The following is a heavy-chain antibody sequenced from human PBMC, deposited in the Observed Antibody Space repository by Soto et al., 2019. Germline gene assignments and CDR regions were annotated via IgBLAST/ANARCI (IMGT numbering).Heavy chain of an antibody. Sequence: PGGSLRLSCTASGFTFSSYAMSWVRQAPGKGLEWVSAISGSGGNTYYADSVKGRFTISRDNSKNTLYLLMNSLRAEDTAVYYCARGRFLEWLLFNYYYYGMDVWGQGTTVTVSS. J-gene: IGHJ6*02. D-gene: IGHD3-3*01. CDR3: ARGRFLEWLLFNYYYYGMDV. CDR2: ISGSGGNT. V-gene: IGHV3-23*01. CDR1: GFTFSSYA.